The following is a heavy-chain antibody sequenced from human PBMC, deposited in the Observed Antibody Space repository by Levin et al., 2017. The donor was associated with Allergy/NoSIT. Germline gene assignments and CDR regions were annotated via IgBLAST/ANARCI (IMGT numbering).Heavy chain of an antibody. J-gene: IGHJ6*03. CDR1: GGTFSSYA. CDR2: IIPILGIA. CDR3: ARDDPRENSKEKLRYYPWGDDYYYMDV. V-gene: IGHV1-69*04. D-gene: IGHD3-9*01. Sequence: GASVKVSCKASGGTFSSYAISWVRQAPGQGLEWMGRIIPILGIANYAQKFQGRVTITADKSTSTAYMELSSLRSEDTAVYYCARDDPRENSKEKLRYYPWGDDYYYMDVWGKGTTVTVSS.